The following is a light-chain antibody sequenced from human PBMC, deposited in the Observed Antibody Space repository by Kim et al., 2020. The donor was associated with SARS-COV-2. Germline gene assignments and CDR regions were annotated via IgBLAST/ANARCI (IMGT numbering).Light chain of an antibody. V-gene: IGKV3-20*01. CDR2: GAS. CDR1: QSVSSSY. J-gene: IGKJ1*01. CDR3: QQYCSSPT. Sequence: EIVLTQSPGTLSLSPGERATLSCRASQSVSSSYLAWYQQKPGQAPRLLIYGASSRATGIPDRFSGSGSGTDFTLTISRLEPEDFAVYYCQQYCSSPTFGQGTKVDIK.